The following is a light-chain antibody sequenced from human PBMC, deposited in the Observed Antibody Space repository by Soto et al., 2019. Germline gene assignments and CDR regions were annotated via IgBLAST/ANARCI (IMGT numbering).Light chain of an antibody. CDR3: QEYNNYWT. V-gene: IGKV1-5*01. J-gene: IGKJ1*01. CDR2: TAS. Sequence: IQMTQYPSTLSASVGDTVTITCRASQTIRRWLAWYQQKPGKAPRLLIYTASTLESGVPSRFSASGSGTEFTLTISSLHPDDFATYYCQEYNNYWTFGQGTKVDIK. CDR1: QTIRRW.